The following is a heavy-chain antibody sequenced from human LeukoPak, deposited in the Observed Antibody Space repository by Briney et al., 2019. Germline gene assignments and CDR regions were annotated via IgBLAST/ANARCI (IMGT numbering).Heavy chain of an antibody. CDR3: ARGREYCSSTSCYVGAFDI. V-gene: IGHV3-23*01. J-gene: IGHJ3*02. CDR2: ISGSGGST. Sequence: PGGSLRLSCAASGFTFSSFAMSWVRQAPGKGLEWVSAISGSGGSTYYADSVKGRFTISRDNSKNTLFLQMNSLRAEDTAVYYCARGREYCSSTSCYVGAFDIWGQGTMVTVSS. CDR1: GFTFSSFA. D-gene: IGHD2-2*01.